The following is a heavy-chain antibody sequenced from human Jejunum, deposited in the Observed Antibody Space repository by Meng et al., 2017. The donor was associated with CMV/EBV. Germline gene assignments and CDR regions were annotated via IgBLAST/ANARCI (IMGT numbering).Heavy chain of an antibody. CDR1: GFTVSSHH. J-gene: IGHJ6*02. V-gene: IGHV3-53*01. Sequence: GFTVSSHHMSWVRQAPGQGLEWVSLIYNSGSTYYVDSVKGRFTISRPPSTTTLYLHMTSLRAEDTSVSYCATAPSSKSVGSILDVWGQGTTVTVSS. CDR3: ATAPSSKSVGSILDV. CDR2: IYNSGST. D-gene: IGHD4-11*01.